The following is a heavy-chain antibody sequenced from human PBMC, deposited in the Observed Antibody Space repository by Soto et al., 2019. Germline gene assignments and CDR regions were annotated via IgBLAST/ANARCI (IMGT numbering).Heavy chain of an antibody. Sequence: SETLSLTCTVSGGSISSGDYCWSWIRQPPGKGLEWIGYIYYSGSTYYNPSLKSRVTISVDTSKNQFSLKLSSVTAADTAVYYCARDRTGTAQFDYWGKGTLVTVSS. CDR2: IYYSGST. CDR1: GGSISSGDYC. D-gene: IGHD1-7*01. V-gene: IGHV4-30-4*01. CDR3: ARDRTGTAQFDY. J-gene: IGHJ4*02.